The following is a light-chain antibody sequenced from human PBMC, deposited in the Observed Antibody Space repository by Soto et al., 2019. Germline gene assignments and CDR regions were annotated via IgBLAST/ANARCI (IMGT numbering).Light chain of an antibody. Sequence: QSALTQPPSASGTPGQRVTISCSGSNSNIGRDYVYWFQQLPGTAPKLLIYTNNQRPSGVPDRFSGSKSGTSASLGISGLRSEDEADYYCAVWDDSLSGWVFGGGTKLTVL. CDR3: AVWDDSLSGWV. J-gene: IGLJ3*02. CDR2: TNN. CDR1: NSNIGRDY. V-gene: IGLV1-47*02.